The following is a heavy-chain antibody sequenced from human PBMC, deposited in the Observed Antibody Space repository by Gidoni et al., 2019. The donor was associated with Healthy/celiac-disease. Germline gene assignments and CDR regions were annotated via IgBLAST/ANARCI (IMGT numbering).Heavy chain of an antibody. CDR2: IYYSGST. V-gene: IGHV4-39*01. J-gene: IGHJ5*02. D-gene: IGHD6-13*01. Sequence: QLQLQESGPGLVKPSETLSLTCTVSGGSISSSSYYWGWIRQPPGKGLEWIGSIYYSGSTYYNPSLKSRVTISVDTSKNQFSLKLSSVTAADTAVYYCARHHSSSWYYSVENWFDPWGQGTLVTVSS. CDR1: GGSISSSSYY. CDR3: ARHHSSSWYYSVENWFDP.